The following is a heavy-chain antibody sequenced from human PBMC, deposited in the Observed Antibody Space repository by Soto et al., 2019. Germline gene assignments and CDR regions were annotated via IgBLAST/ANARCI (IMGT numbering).Heavy chain of an antibody. Sequence: ASVKVSCKASGYTFTSYAMHWVRQAPGQRLEWMGWINAGNGNTKYSQKFQGRVTITRDTSASTAYMELSSLRSEDTAVYYCAREGSSSWYSRSPFDYWGQGTLVTVSS. CDR3: AREGSSSWYSRSPFDY. V-gene: IGHV1-3*01. CDR2: INAGNGNT. D-gene: IGHD6-13*01. J-gene: IGHJ4*02. CDR1: GYTFTSYA.